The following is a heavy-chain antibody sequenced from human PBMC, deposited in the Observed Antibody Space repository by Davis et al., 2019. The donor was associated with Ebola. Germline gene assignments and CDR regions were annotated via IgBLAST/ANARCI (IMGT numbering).Heavy chain of an antibody. J-gene: IGHJ4*02. V-gene: IGHV3-23*01. Sequence: GGSLRLSCAASGFTFTTYGMTWVRQAPGKGLQWVSGISSSGGSTNYADSVKGRFSISRDNSNNTLYLQMNSLRAEDTAVYYCAVDFWSGYWIDYWGQGTLVTVSS. CDR1: GFTFTTYG. CDR2: ISSSGGST. CDR3: AVDFWSGYWIDY. D-gene: IGHD3-3*01.